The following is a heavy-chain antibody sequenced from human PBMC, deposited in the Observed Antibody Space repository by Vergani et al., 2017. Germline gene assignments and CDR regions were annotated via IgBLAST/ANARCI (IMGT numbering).Heavy chain of an antibody. J-gene: IGHJ6*02. CDR2: IYYSWST. Sequence: QVQLQESGPGLVKPSQTLSLTFTVSCCSISSGDYYLGSIRQPPGKGLEWIGYIYYSWSTYYNPSLKSRVTISVDTSKNQFSLKLSSVTAADTAVYYCARVRRDDSSGYYYYYGMDVWGQGTTVTVSS. D-gene: IGHD3-22*01. CDR1: CCSISSGDYY. V-gene: IGHV4-30-4*01. CDR3: ARVRRDDSSGYYYYYGMDV.